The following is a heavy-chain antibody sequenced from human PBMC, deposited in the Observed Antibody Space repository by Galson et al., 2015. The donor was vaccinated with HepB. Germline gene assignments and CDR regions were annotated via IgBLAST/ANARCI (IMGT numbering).Heavy chain of an antibody. D-gene: IGHD1-14*01. CDR1: GFSFSDHG. V-gene: IGHV3-30*18. J-gene: IGHJ4*02. Sequence: SLRLSCAASGFSFSDHGMHWVRHVAGKGLEWLTVISCDGDSKRYERSVMGRFTISRDNSKNTLFLEMSSLGHEDTAVYYCAKGCRTGTTCYIIESWGQGTPVTVSS. CDR2: ISCDGDSK. CDR3: AKGCRTGTTCYIIES.